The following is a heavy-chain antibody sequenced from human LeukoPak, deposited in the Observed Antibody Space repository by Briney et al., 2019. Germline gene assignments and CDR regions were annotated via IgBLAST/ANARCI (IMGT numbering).Heavy chain of an antibody. CDR2: IYDSGST. CDR1: GGSISSYY. Sequence: TSETLSLTCTVSGGSISSYYWSWIRQTPGKGLEWIGYIYDSGSTNYNPSLKSRVTISVDTSKNRFSLKLKSVTAADTAVYYCARDRVDYGGNEAGFDYWGQGTLVTVSS. D-gene: IGHD4-23*01. CDR3: ARDRVDYGGNEAGFDY. V-gene: IGHV4-59*12. J-gene: IGHJ4*02.